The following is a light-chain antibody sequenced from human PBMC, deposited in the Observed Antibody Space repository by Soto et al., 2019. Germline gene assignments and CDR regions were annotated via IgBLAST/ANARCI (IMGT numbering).Light chain of an antibody. CDR3: QTWDTGARVV. J-gene: IGLJ2*01. V-gene: IGLV4-69*01. CDR1: RGHSSYA. Sequence: QSVLTQSPSASASLGASVKLTCTLSRGHSSYAIAWHQQQPEKGPRYLMKLSSAGSHSKGDGIPDRFSGSSSGAERYLTISSLQSEDEADYYCQTWDTGARVVFGGGTKLAVL. CDR2: LSSAGSH.